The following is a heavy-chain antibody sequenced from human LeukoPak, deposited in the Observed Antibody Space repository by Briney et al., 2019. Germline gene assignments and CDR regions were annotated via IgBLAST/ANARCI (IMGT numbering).Heavy chain of an antibody. J-gene: IGHJ5*02. V-gene: IGHV3-21*01. CDR2: ISSSSSYI. CDR1: GFTFSSYS. D-gene: IGHD2-2*01. Sequence: GGSLRLSCAASGFTFSSYSMNWVRQAPEKGLEWVSSISSSSSYIYYADSVKGRFTISRDNAKNSLYLQMNSLRAEDTAVYYCARGEDIVVVPAARGNWFDPWGQGTLVTVSS. CDR3: ARGEDIVVVPAARGNWFDP.